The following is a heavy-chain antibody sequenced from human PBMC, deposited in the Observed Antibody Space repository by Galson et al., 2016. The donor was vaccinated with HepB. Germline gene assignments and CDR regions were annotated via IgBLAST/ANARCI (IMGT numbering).Heavy chain of an antibody. CDR3: ARTCISVTCYAYGGLDV. D-gene: IGHD2-2*01. J-gene: IGHJ6*02. CDR2: INSDTGGT. Sequence: SVKVSCKGSGYTFSDYYIHWMRQAPGQRLEWMGWINSDTGGTKIGQNFQGRVTLTRDTSLTTAYMDLSSLGSDDSARYFCARTCISVTCYAYGGLDVWGQGTTVTVSS. V-gene: IGHV1-2*02. CDR1: GYTFSDYY.